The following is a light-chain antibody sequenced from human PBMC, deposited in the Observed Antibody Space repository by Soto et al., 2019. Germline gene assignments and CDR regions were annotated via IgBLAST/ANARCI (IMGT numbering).Light chain of an antibody. CDR2: DVS. CDR3: SSYTSSSTYV. J-gene: IGLJ1*01. V-gene: IGLV2-14*01. Sequence: SALTQPVSVSGSPGQSITISCTGTSSDVGGYNYVSWYQQHPGKAPKLMSYDVSNRPSGVSNRFSGSKSGNTASLTISGLQAEDEADYYCSSYTSSSTYVFGTGTKVTVL. CDR1: SSDVGGYNY.